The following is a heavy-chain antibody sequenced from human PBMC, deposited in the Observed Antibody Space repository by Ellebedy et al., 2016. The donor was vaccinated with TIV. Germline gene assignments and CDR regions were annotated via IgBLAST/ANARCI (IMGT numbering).Heavy chain of an antibody. CDR2: INPTGGST. D-gene: IGHD1-26*01. Sequence: ASVKVSXXASGYTFTIYYMHWVRQAPGQGLEWMGIINPTGGSTRYAQRFQGRVTMTSDTSTSTVYLALSSLRSEDTAVYYCARGREWEPTYFDYWGQGTLVTVSS. CDR3: ARGREWEPTYFDY. CDR1: GYTFTIYY. J-gene: IGHJ4*02. V-gene: IGHV1-46*01.